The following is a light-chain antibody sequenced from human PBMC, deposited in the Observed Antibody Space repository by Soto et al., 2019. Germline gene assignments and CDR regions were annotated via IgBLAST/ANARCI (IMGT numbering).Light chain of an antibody. CDR3: SSYSSSTTHVV. CDR2: DVR. Sequence: QSALTQPASVSGSPGRSVTISCTGTSTDVGDFNYVSWYQHLPGRAPKLIIYDVRNRPSGISYRFSASKSGRTASLTISGLQAEDEADYYCSSYSSSTTHVVFGGGTKVTVL. CDR1: STDVGDFNY. J-gene: IGLJ2*01. V-gene: IGLV2-14*03.